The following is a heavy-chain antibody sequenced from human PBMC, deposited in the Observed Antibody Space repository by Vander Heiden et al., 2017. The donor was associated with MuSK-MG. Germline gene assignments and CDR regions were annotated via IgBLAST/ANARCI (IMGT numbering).Heavy chain of an antibody. Sequence: EVQLLDSGGGLVQPGGSLRLSCAASGFTFSTYAMSWVRRAPGKGLEWVSTISNTGDNTYYVDSVKGRFTISRDNSKNTLYLQMNSLRAEDMAVYHCVKPRSVNYCDLWGRGTLGTVSS. CDR2: ISNTGDNT. CDR3: VKPRSVNYCDL. CDR1: GFTFSTYA. D-gene: IGHD2-21*01. J-gene: IGHJ4*02. V-gene: IGHV3-23*05.